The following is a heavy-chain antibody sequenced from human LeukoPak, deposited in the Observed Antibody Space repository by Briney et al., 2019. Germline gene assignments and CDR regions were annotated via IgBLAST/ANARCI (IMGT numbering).Heavy chain of an antibody. V-gene: IGHV1-69*13. J-gene: IGHJ4*02. CDR1: GGTFSSYA. CDR3: ARDRTSRYFD. Sequence: ASVKVSCXASGGTFSSYAISWVRQAPGQGLEWMGGIIPIFGTANYAQKFQGRVTITADESTSTAYMELSSLRSEDTAVYYCARDRTSRYFDWGQGTLVTVSS. CDR2: IIPIFGTA. D-gene: IGHD3-9*01.